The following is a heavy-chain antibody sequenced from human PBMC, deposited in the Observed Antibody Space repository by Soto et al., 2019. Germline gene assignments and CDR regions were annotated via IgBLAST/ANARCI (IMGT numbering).Heavy chain of an antibody. Sequence: SLTLTLTCTVSGGSVSNYYLKWIRQPPGKGLEWIGYIYYSGSTNYNPSLKSRVTISVDTSKNQFSLKLSSVTAADTAVYHCARGGYSSGWYWFDPWGQGTLVTVS. CDR1: GGSVSNYY. CDR3: ARGGYSSGWYWFDP. J-gene: IGHJ5*02. CDR2: IYYSGST. V-gene: IGHV4-59*02. D-gene: IGHD6-19*01.